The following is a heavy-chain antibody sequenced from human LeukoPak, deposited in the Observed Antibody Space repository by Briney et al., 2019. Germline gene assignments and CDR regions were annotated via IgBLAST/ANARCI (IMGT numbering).Heavy chain of an antibody. D-gene: IGHD5-18*01. V-gene: IGHV3-7*01. CDR1: GFTFSSSL. J-gene: IGHJ4*02. CDR3: ARGYSYGSTGTY. CDR2: IKQDGSDK. Sequence: GGSLRLSCAASGFTFSSSLMSWVRQAPGKGPEWVANIKQDGSDKYYVDSVRGRFTISRDNAKNSLYLQLNSLRVEDTAVYYCARGYSYGSTGTYWGQGTLVTVSS.